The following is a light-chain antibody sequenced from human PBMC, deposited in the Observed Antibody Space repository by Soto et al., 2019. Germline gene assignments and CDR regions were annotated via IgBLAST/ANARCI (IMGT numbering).Light chain of an antibody. V-gene: IGKV2-30*01. CDR1: QSLVYSDGNTY. J-gene: IGKJ4*01. Sequence: DAVMTQSPLSLPVTLGQPASISCRSSQSLVYSDGNTYLNWFHQRPGQSPRRLIYQVSNRDSGVTDRVSGSGSGTDFTLRISRVEDEDVGVYYCMQGTPSLTFGGGTKVEIK. CDR3: MQGTPSLT. CDR2: QVS.